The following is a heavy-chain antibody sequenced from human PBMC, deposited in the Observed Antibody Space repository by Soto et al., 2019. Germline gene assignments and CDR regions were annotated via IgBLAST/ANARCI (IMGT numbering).Heavy chain of an antibody. CDR2: TIPLLNVA. D-gene: IGHD5-12*01. Sequence: QVQLVQSGAEVKKPGSSVKVSCKASGGTFSTSTFTWVRQAPGQGLEWMGRTIPLLNVADYAQDFQGRVTITADKSTSTAYKELTSLTAKDTAVYYCGRDTPIGSTYSGYDAIDSWGQGTLVTVSS. J-gene: IGHJ4*02. V-gene: IGHV1-69*08. CDR3: GRDTPIGSTYSGYDAIDS. CDR1: GGTFSTST.